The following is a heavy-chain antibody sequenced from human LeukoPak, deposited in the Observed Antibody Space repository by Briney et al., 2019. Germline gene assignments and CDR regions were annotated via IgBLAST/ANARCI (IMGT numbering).Heavy chain of an antibody. CDR3: AKKAQYDGHYPLDY. CDR2: TSDRGDYT. D-gene: IGHD4/OR15-4a*01. V-gene: IGHV3-23*01. CDR1: GFTFSSYS. J-gene: IGHJ4*02. Sequence: GGSLRLSCAASGFTFSSYSMSWVRQAPGKGLEWVSGTSDRGDYTYYADSVKGRFTISRDTSKNTLYLQMNSLRAEDTVLYFCAKKAQYDGHYPLDYWGQGTLVTVSA.